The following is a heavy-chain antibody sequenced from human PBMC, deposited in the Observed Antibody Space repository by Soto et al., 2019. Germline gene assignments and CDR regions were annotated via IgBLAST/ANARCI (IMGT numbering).Heavy chain of an antibody. CDR2: IIPIFGTA. Sequence: QVQLVQSGAEVKKPGSSVKVSCKASGGTFSSYAISWVRQAPGQGLEWMGGIIPIFGTANYAQKFQGRVTITADESTSTAYMELSSLRSEDTAVYYCVRDGRVVVVAAAPYYYYGMDVWGQGTTVTVSS. J-gene: IGHJ6*02. CDR3: VRDGRVVVVAAAPYYYYGMDV. CDR1: GGTFSSYA. D-gene: IGHD2-15*01. V-gene: IGHV1-69*01.